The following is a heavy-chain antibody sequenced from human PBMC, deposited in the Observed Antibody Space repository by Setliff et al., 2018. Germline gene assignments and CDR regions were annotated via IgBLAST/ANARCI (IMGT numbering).Heavy chain of an antibody. CDR1: GYTLTNYY. CDR3: ARDSPEMVAPPAAHCFDP. CDR2: INPSGGLT. Sequence: ASVKVSCKASGYTLTNYYMHWVRQAPGQGLEWMGIINPSGGLTRYAQKFQGRVTMTTDTSTSTAYMELRSLRSDDTAVYYCARDSPEMVAPPAAHCFDPWGQGTLVTVSS. V-gene: IGHV1-46*01. J-gene: IGHJ5*02. D-gene: IGHD2-15*01.